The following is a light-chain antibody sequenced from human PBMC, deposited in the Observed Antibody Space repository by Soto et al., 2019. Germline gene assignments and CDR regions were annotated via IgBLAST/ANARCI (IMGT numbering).Light chain of an antibody. CDR1: HSVSSNY. J-gene: IGKJ1*01. CDR2: GAS. CDR3: HQYTYYRPT. Sequence: VLNLSTGRMSLSPGKRAALGGRRSHSVSSNYLAWYQQKPGQAPRLLIFGASSRATGIPDRFSGSGSGTDFTLTISRLEPEDSAPYYCHQYTYYRPTFGQGTKVDI. V-gene: IGKV3-20*01.